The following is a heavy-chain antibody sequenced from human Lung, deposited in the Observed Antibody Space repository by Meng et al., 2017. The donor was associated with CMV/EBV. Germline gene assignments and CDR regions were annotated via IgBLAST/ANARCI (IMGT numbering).Heavy chain of an antibody. D-gene: IGHD2-2*01. V-gene: IGHV4-34*01. CDR1: GGSFSGYY. Sequence: LSCAVYGGSFSGYYWSWIRQPPGKGLEWIGEINHSGSTNYNPSLKSRVTISVDTSKNQFSLKLSSVTAADTAVYYCARLRGGYCSSTSCQVTFYYYYGMDVWXQGTTVTVSS. CDR2: INHSGST. J-gene: IGHJ6*02. CDR3: ARLRGGYCSSTSCQVTFYYYYGMDV.